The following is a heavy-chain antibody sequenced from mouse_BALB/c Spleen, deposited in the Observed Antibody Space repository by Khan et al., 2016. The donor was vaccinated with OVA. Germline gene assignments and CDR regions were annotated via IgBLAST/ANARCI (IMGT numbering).Heavy chain of an antibody. CDR1: GFSLTSYG. J-gene: IGHJ4*01. CDR3: ARLYYYGSSFYAMDY. Sequence: VQLQQSGPGLVAPSQSLSITCTVSGFSLTSYGVHWVRQPPGKGLEWLGVIWAGGSTNYNSALMSRLSISKANSKSQVFLKMNSLQTDDTAMYYCARLYYYGSSFYAMDYWGQGTSVTVSS. CDR2: IWAGGST. V-gene: IGHV2-9*02. D-gene: IGHD1-1*01.